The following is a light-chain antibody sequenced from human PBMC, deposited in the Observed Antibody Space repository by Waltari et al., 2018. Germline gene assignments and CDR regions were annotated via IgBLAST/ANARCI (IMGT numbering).Light chain of an antibody. CDR1: QSLTKKY. CDR2: GAS. CDR3: QQYGSSVMYT. Sequence: EIVLTQSPGTLSLSPGERATLPCGASQSLTKKYLAWYQQKPGQAPRLLIYGASSRAAGIPDRFSGSGSGTDFTLTITRLEPEDFAVYYCQQYGSSVMYTFGQGTKLEIK. J-gene: IGKJ2*01. V-gene: IGKV3-20*01.